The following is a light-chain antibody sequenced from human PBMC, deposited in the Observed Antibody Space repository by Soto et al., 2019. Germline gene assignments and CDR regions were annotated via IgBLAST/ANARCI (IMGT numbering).Light chain of an antibody. Sequence: QSALTQPPSASGSPGQSVTISCTGTSSDIGAYNYVSWYRQYPDKAPKLLVYQVTKRPSGVPDRFSGSKSGNTAALTVSGLQAEVEAVYYCSSYAGSLVVFGGGTKLTVL. V-gene: IGLV2-8*01. CDR1: SSDIGAYNY. J-gene: IGLJ2*01. CDR3: SSYAGSLVV. CDR2: QVT.